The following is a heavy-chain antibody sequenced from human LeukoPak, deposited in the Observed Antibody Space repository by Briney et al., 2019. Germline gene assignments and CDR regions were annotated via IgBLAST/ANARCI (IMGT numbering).Heavy chain of an antibody. D-gene: IGHD3-22*01. V-gene: IGHV3-23*01. CDR1: GFTFSAYA. CDR2: ISGSGGTT. Sequence: GGSLRLSCAASGFTFSAYAMAWVRQAPGKGLEWVSTISGSGGTTYSADSVKGRFAISRDNSKNILYLQVNSLRAGDTAVYYCAKDYYYDSSGYYYGDAFDIWGQGTMVTVSS. CDR3: AKDYYYDSSGYYYGDAFDI. J-gene: IGHJ3*02.